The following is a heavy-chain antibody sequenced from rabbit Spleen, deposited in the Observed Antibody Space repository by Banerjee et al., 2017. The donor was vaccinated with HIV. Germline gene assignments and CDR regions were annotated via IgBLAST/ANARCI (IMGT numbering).Heavy chain of an antibody. CDR3: ARDSGTYDYIDVYFNL. V-gene: IGHV1S40*01. J-gene: IGHJ4*01. CDR2: IDTGSSSFT. CDR1: GVSFSSSSY. D-gene: IGHD6-1*01. Sequence: QSLEESGGDLVKPGASLTLTCTASGVSFSSSSYICWVRQAPGKGLEWIACIDTGSSSFTYFATWAKGRFTISKTSSTTVTLQMTRLTAADTATYFCARDSGTYDYIDVYFNLWGQGTLVTVS.